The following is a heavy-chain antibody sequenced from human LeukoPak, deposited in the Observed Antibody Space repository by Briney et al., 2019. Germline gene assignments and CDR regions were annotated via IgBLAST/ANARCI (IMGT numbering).Heavy chain of an antibody. CDR2: IYYSGST. D-gene: IGHD6-13*01. J-gene: IGHJ5*02. CDR3: ARSQLAAAGTWFDL. Sequence: PSETLSLTCTVSGVTISSYYWSWIRQPPGKGLEWIWDIYYSGSTTYNPSLKSRVTISVDTSKNQFSLKLRSVTAADTAVYYCARSQLAAAGTWFDLWGQGTLVTVSS. CDR1: GVTISSYY. V-gene: IGHV4-59*01.